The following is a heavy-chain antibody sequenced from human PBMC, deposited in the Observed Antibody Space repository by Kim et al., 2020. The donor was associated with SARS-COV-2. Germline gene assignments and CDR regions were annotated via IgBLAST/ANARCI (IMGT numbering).Heavy chain of an antibody. D-gene: IGHD2-2*01. CDR1: GGSFSGYY. V-gene: IGHV4-34*01. CDR3: ARSTHWDIVVVPAAPGSDQYYFDY. CDR2: INHSGST. J-gene: IGHJ4*02. Sequence: SETLSLTCAVYGGSFSGYYWSWIRQPPGKGLEWIGEINHSGSTNYNPSLKSRVTISVDTPKNQFSLKLSSVTAADTAVYYCARSTHWDIVVVPAAPGSDQYYFDYWGQGTLVTVSS.